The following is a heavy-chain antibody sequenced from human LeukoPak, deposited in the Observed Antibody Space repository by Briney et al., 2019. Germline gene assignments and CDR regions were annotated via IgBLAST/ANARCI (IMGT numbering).Heavy chain of an antibody. J-gene: IGHJ4*02. Sequence: GGSLRLSCAASGFTFSSYPMRSVRQAPGKGLEWVSAMSGSGGSTYYADSVKGRFTISRDNSKNTLYLQMNSLRVEDTAVYYCAKDLGSYGPGTGFDYWGQGTLVTVSS. CDR2: MSGSGGST. D-gene: IGHD5-18*01. CDR1: GFTFSSYP. CDR3: AKDLGSYGPGTGFDY. V-gene: IGHV3-23*01.